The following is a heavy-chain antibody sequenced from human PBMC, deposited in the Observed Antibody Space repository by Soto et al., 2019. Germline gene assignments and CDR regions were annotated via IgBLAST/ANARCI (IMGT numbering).Heavy chain of an antibody. CDR1: GFTSDDYA. J-gene: IGHJ6*03. D-gene: IGHD3-3*01. V-gene: IGHV3-9*02. CDR2: IAWTGGST. CDR3: STGKLDAPIPSEWGYYMDV. Sequence: EVQLVESGGDLVQPGRSLRLSCAASGFTSDDYAMPWVRQAPGKGLEWVSGIAWTGGSTGYADSVKGRFTISRDSAKNSLYLQMNSVRNEDTALYYCSTGKLDAPIPSEWGYYMDVWGKGTTVTVSS.